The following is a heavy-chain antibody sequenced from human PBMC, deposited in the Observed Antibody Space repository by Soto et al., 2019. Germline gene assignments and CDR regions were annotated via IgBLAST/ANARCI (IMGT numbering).Heavy chain of an antibody. D-gene: IGHD5-12*01. Sequence: QVQLVQSGAEVKKPGSSVKVSCKASGGTFSSYAISWVRQAPGQGIEWMGGIIPIFGTANYAQKFQGRVTITADESTSTAYMELSSLRSEDTAVYYCARDGYNYESTNYYAMDVWGQGTTVTVSS. CDR2: IIPIFGTA. CDR1: GGTFSSYA. CDR3: ARDGYNYESTNYYAMDV. V-gene: IGHV1-69*12. J-gene: IGHJ6*02.